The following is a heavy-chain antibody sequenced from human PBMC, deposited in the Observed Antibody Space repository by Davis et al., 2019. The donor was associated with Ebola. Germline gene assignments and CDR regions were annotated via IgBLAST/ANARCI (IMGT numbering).Heavy chain of an antibody. V-gene: IGHV4-59*01. D-gene: IGHD5-12*01. CDR1: GGSISSYY. CDR3: ARDRLDIVATDYYYGMDV. Sequence: MPSETLSLTCTVSGGSISSYYWSWIRQPPGKGLEWIGYIYYSGSTNYNPSLKSRVTISVDTSKNQFSLKLSSVTAADTAVYYCARDRLDIVATDYYYGMDVWGQGTLVTVSS. J-gene: IGHJ6*02. CDR2: IYYSGST.